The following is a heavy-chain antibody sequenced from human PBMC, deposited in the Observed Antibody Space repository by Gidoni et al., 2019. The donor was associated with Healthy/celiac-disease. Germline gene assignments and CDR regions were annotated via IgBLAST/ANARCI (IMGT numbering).Heavy chain of an antibody. CDR2: ISSSSSTI. J-gene: IGHJ5*02. V-gene: IGHV3-48*04. Sequence: EVQLVESGGGLVQPGGSLRLACAASGFTFRSYSMNWVRQAPGKGLEWVSYISSSSSTIYYPDSVKGRFTISRDNAKNSLYLQMNSLRAEDTAVYYCARESSDYWRINRNWFDPWGQGTLVTVSS. D-gene: IGHD4-17*01. CDR3: ARESSDYWRINRNWFDP. CDR1: GFTFRSYS.